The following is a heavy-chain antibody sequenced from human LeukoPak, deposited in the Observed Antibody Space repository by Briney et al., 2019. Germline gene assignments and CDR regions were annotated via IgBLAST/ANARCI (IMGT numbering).Heavy chain of an antibody. CDR1: GYTFTGYY. CDR2: ISAYNGNT. D-gene: IGHD3-22*01. V-gene: IGHV1-18*04. CDR3: ARYDDSSGYYYGYFDY. J-gene: IGHJ4*02. Sequence: GASVKVSCKASGYTFTGYYMHWVRQAPGQGLEWMGWISAYNGNTNYAQKLQGRVTMTTDTSTSTAYMELRSLRSDDTAVYYCARYDDSSGYYYGYFDYWGQGTLVTVSS.